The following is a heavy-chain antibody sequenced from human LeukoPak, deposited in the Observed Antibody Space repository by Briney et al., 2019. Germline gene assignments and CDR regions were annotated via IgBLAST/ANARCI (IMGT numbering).Heavy chain of an antibody. CDR3: ARGGGAAAGLFDY. D-gene: IGHD6-13*01. CDR2: IYYSGST. V-gene: IGHV4-59*08. CDR1: GGSISSYY. Sequence: SETLSLTCTVSGGSISSYYWSWIRQPPGKGLEWIGYIYYSGSTNYNPSLKSRVTISVDTSKSQFSLKLSSVTAADTAVYYCARGGGAAAGLFDYWGQGTLVTVSS. J-gene: IGHJ4*02.